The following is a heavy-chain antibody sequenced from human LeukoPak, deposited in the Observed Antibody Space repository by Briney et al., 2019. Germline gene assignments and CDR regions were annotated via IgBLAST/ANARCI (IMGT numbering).Heavy chain of an antibody. CDR2: IYYSGST. CDR3: ARNGYNDYGDFDAFDI. J-gene: IGHJ3*02. V-gene: IGHV4-59*01. CDR1: GGSISSYY. D-gene: IGHD4-17*01. Sequence: SETLSLTCTVSGGSISSYYWSWIRRPPGKGLEWIGYIYYSGSTNYNPSLKSRVTISVDTSKNQFSLKLSSVTAADTAVYYCARNGYNDYGDFDAFDIWGQGTMVTVSS.